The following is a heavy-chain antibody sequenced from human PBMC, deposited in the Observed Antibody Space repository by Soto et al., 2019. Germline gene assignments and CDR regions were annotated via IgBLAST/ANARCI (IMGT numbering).Heavy chain of an antibody. CDR1: GYTFTTHG. V-gene: IGHV1-18*01. Sequence: QVQLVQSGAEVKKPGASVKVSCNASGYTFTTHGISWVRQVPGQGLEWMGWVRGDNGHTNYAQSLQGRVTMTTDTSTNTAYMELGSLRSDDTAVYYCARDLGYCRSGTCYREWFDPWGQGTLVTVSS. D-gene: IGHD2-15*01. CDR2: VRGDNGHT. CDR3: ARDLGYCRSGTCYREWFDP. J-gene: IGHJ5*02.